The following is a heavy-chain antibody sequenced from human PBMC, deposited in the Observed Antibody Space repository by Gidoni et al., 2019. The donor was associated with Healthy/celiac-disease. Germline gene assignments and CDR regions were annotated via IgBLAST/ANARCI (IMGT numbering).Heavy chain of an antibody. CDR2: FAPEDGDT. CDR1: GYALTAFS. D-gene: IGHD1-1*01. Sequence: QLQRVQSGAEVKKPGASVEVSCKVSGYALTAFSMHWVRQAPGQGLEWMAGFAPEDGDTIYAQKFQGSVTMTEDTSTDTAYMELISLRSEDTAVYYCATVGLPVSGYRHWGQGTLVTVSS. CDR3: ATVGLPVSGYRH. V-gene: IGHV1-24*01. J-gene: IGHJ1*01.